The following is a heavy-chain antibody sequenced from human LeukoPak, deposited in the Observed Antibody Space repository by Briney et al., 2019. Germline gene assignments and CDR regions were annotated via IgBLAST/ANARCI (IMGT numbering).Heavy chain of an antibody. CDR3: AKSSYGDYYYGMDV. CDR1: GFTFSSYA. V-gene: IGHV3-23*01. Sequence: PGGSLRLSCAASGFTFSSYAMSWVRQAPGKGLEWVSAISGSGGSTYYADSVKGRFTISRDNSKNTLYLQMNSLRAEDTAVYYCAKSSYGDYYYGMDVWGQGTTVTVSS. CDR2: ISGSGGST. J-gene: IGHJ6*02. D-gene: IGHD4-17*01.